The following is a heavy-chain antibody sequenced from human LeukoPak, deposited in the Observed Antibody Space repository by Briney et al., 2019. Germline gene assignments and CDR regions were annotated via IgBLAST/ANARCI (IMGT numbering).Heavy chain of an antibody. CDR1: GFTFRSYN. J-gene: IGHJ6*04. V-gene: IGHV3-21*01. D-gene: IGHD3-10*01. CDR3: AREGDYYGSGSFRDGMDL. CDR2: LSSVSSYI. Sequence: GGSLRLSCAASGFTFRSYNMNWVRQAPGKGLEWVSSLSSVSSYIRYADSVRGRFTISRDNAKNSLYLQMNSLRAEDTAIYYCAREGDYYGSGSFRDGMDLWGKGTTVTVSS.